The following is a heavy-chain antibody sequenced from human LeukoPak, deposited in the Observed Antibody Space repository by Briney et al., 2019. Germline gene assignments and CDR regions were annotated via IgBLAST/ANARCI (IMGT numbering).Heavy chain of an antibody. CDR3: ARDGDYYGSGSYYNVLPYYFDY. V-gene: IGHV3-30-3*01. Sequence: PGRSLRLSCAASGFTFSSYAMHWVRQAPGKGLEWVAVISYDGSNKYYADSVKGRFTISRDNSKNTLYLQMNSLRAEDTAVYYCARDGDYYGSGSYYNVLPYYFDYWGQGTLVTVSS. CDR2: ISYDGSNK. CDR1: GFTFSSYA. D-gene: IGHD3-10*01. J-gene: IGHJ4*02.